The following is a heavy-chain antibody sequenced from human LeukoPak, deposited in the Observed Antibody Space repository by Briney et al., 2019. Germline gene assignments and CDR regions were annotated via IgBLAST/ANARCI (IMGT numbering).Heavy chain of an antibody. J-gene: IGHJ3*02. CDR2: ISYDGSNK. D-gene: IGHD1-26*01. V-gene: IGHV3-30*18. Sequence: GGSLRLSCAASGFTFSSYGMHWVRQAPGKGLEWVAVISYDGSNKYYADSVKGRFTISRDNSKNTLYLQMNSLRAEDTAVYYCANEAGVGVTNDAFDIWGQGTMVTVSS. CDR1: GFTFSSYG. CDR3: ANEAGVGVTNDAFDI.